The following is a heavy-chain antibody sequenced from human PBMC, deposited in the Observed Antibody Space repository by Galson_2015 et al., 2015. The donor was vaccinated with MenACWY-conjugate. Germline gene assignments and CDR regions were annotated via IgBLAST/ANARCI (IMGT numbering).Heavy chain of an antibody. J-gene: IGHJ6*02. V-gene: IGHV5-51*01. CDR1: GYSFTNYW. D-gene: IGHD1-26*01. Sequence: QSGAEVKKPGESLKISCKGSGYSFTNYWIGWVRQMPGKGLEWMGLFNPANSETRYSPSFQGQVTISADESISTAYLQWTSLKASDTAMYYCARHPRGGRGLDVWGRGTTVTVSS. CDR2: FNPANSET. CDR3: ARHPRGGRGLDV.